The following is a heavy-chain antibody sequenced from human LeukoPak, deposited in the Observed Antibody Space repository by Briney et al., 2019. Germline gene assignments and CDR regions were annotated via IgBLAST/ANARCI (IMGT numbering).Heavy chain of an antibody. V-gene: IGHV1-69*04. CDR1: GGTFSSYA. Sequence: ASVKVSCKASGGTFSSYAISWVRQAPGQGLEWMGRIIPILGIANYAQKFQGRDTITADKSTSTAYMELSSLRSEDTAVYYCARAAYSSSSWYDYWGQGTLVTVSS. D-gene: IGHD6-13*01. J-gene: IGHJ4*02. CDR2: IIPILGIA. CDR3: ARAAYSSSSWYDY.